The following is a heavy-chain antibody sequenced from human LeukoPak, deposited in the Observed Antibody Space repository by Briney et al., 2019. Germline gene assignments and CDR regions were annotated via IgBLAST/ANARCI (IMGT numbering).Heavy chain of an antibody. V-gene: IGHV1-18*04. J-gene: IGHJ4*02. Sequence: ASVNVSCKASGYTFTSYCISWVRQAPGQGLEWMGWISAYNGNTNYAQKLQGRVTMTTDTSTSTAYMELRSLRSDDPAVYYCARDRVNLPTVGDSWGQGTLVTVSS. CDR3: ARDRVNLPTVGDS. D-gene: IGHD4-23*01. CDR1: GYTFTSYC. CDR2: ISAYNGNT.